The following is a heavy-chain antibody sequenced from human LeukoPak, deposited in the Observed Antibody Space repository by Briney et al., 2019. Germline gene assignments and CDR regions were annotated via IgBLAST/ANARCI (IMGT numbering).Heavy chain of an antibody. J-gene: IGHJ5*02. CDR3: ARHAYYYGSGSYFRNWFDP. Sequence: PSETLSLTCTVSGGSISSSSYYWSWIRQPPGKGLEWIGETNHSGSTNYNPSLKSRVTISVDTSKNQFSLKLSSVTAADTAVYYCARHAYYYGSGSYFRNWFDPWGQGTLVTVSS. CDR2: TNHSGST. D-gene: IGHD3-10*01. V-gene: IGHV4-39*01. CDR1: GGSISSSSYY.